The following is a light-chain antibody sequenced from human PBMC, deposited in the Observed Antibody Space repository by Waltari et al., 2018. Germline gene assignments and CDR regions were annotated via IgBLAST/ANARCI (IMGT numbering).Light chain of an antibody. CDR1: SGSIVSNY. CDR2: ENN. V-gene: IGLV6-57*04. J-gene: IGLJ3*02. Sequence: NFMLTQPHSVSDSPGKTVTISCTRSSGSIVSNYVQWYQQRPGSAPITMIYENNQRRLGFPDRFSGSIDSSSNSASLTISGLKTEDEADYYCQSYDNSNWGFGGGTKLTVL. CDR3: QSYDNSNWG.